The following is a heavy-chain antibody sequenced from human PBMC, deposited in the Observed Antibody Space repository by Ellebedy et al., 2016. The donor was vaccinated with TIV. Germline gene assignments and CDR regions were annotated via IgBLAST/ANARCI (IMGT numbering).Heavy chain of an antibody. D-gene: IGHD3-10*01. V-gene: IGHV4-39*01. CDR1: GDSISSSSHS. J-gene: IGHJ4*02. Sequence: SETLSLTXSVSGDSISSSSHSWGWIRQSPGRGLEWIASINYRGNTYYNPSLSNRATMSADMSKNQFSLRLTSVTAADTAVYFCSRHDDSGSYYTAFDYWGQGTLVTVSS. CDR2: INYRGNT. CDR3: SRHDDSGSYYTAFDY.